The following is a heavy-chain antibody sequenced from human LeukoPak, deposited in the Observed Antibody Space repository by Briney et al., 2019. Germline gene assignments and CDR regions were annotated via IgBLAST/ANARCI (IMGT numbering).Heavy chain of an antibody. CDR2: ISSSGSTI. V-gene: IGHV3-48*03. D-gene: IGHD3-9*01. CDR1: GFTFSSYE. CDR3: ARDHYDILTGYFTSTCFDY. Sequence: GGSLRLSCAASGFTFSSYEMNWVRQAPGKGLEWVSYISSSGSTIYYADSVKGRFTISRDNAKNSLYLQMNSLRAEDTAVYYCARDHYDILTGYFTSTCFDYWGQGTLVTVSS. J-gene: IGHJ4*02.